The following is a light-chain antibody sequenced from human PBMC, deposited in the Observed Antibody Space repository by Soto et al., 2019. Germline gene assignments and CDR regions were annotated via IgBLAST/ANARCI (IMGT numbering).Light chain of an antibody. CDR2: LNSDGSH. V-gene: IGLV4-69*01. CDR1: SGHYSYA. CDR3: QTWGNGIRV. J-gene: IGLJ3*02. Sequence: QPVLTQSPSASASLGASVRLTCTLSSGHYSYAIAWHQQQPEKGPRFLMKLNSDGSHNKGDGIPDRFSGSSSGAERYLTVSSLQSEDEADYYCQTWGNGIRVFGGGTKVTVL.